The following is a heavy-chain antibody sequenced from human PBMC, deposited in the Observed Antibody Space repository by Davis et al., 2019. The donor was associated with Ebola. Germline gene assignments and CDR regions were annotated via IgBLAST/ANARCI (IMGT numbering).Heavy chain of an antibody. V-gene: IGHV1-18*01. J-gene: IGHJ5*02. Sequence: SVTVSFMASGYTFIGYAISWVRQAPGQELEWIGRINVYNGHTNYAQNFQGRVTVSTDTSTSIAYMELGSLRSDDTALYYCARDATTVTTIWFDPWGQGTLVTVSS. CDR3: ARDATTVTTIWFDP. CDR1: GYTFIGYA. D-gene: IGHD4-17*01. CDR2: INVYNGHT.